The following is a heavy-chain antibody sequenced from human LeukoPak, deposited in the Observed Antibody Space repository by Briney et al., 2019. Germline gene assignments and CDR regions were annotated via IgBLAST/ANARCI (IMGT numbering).Heavy chain of an antibody. Sequence: NPSETLSLTCTVSGGSISSSSCYWGWIRQPPGKGLEWIGSIYYSGSTYYNPSLKSRVTISVDTSKNQFSLKLSSVTAADTAVYYCARGITMVRGVSYYYYYGMDVWGQGTTVTVSS. CDR2: IYYSGST. V-gene: IGHV4-39*07. CDR3: ARGITMVRGVSYYYYYGMDV. D-gene: IGHD3-10*01. J-gene: IGHJ6*02. CDR1: GGSISSSSCY.